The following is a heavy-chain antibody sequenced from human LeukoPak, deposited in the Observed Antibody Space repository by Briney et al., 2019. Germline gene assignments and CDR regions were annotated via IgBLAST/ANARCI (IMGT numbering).Heavy chain of an antibody. J-gene: IGHJ6*04. CDR2: ISYDGSNK. Sequence: GGSLRLSCAASGFTFSSYSMNWVRQAPGKGLEWVAVISYDGSNKYYADSVKGRFTISRDNSKNTLYLQMNSLRAEDTAVYYCARVHRPYYYYGMDVWGKGTTVTVSS. V-gene: IGHV3-30*03. CDR1: GFTFSSYS. CDR3: ARVHRPYYYYGMDV.